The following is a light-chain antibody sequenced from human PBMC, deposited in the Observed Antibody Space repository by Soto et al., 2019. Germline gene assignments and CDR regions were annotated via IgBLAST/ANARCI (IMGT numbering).Light chain of an antibody. V-gene: IGKV1-39*01. CDR3: QQSYSSPPT. CDR1: QSISNH. Sequence: DIQMTQSPSSLSSSVEYRFIITFRANQSISNHLNCYQQKPGKAPKRLXFAASSLQSGVPSRFSGSRSGPAFTLTISSLQPEDFETYYCQQSYSSPPTFGQGTKVDIK. J-gene: IGKJ1*01. CDR2: AAS.